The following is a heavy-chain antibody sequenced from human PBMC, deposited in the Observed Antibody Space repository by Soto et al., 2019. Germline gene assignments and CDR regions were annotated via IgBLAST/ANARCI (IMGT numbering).Heavy chain of an antibody. CDR1: GFTFSSYA. J-gene: IGHJ4*02. V-gene: IGHV3-30-3*01. Sequence: QVQLVESGGGVVQPGRSLRLSWAASGFTFSSYAMHWVRQAPGKGLEWVAVISYDGSNKYYADSVKGRFTISRDNSKNTLYLLMNSLRAEDTAVYYCARAGRSGIAARPGYWGQGTLVTVSS. CDR2: ISYDGSNK. CDR3: ARAGRSGIAARPGY. D-gene: IGHD6-6*01.